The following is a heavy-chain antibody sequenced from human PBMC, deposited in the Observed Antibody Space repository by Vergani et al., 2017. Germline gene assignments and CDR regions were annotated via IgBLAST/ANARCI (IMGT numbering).Heavy chain of an antibody. V-gene: IGHV4-34*01. D-gene: IGHD4-11*01. CDR1: GGSFTSYY. CDR2: IAHTGRP. CDR3: ARVNTETNGHLYYYYYMDV. Sequence: QVQLQQWGGGLLKPSETLSLTCVVNGGSFTSYYWTWIRQSPGEGLEWVGDIAHTGRPDYNPSLKSRLTMSVDKSRNQFSLTLNSVTATDTAIYFCARVNTETNGHLYYYYYMDVGGQGTAVTVS. J-gene: IGHJ6*03.